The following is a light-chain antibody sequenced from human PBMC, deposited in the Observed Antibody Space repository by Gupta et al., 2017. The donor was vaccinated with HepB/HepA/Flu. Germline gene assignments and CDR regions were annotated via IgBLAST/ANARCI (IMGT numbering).Light chain of an antibody. J-gene: IGKJ5*01. CDR3: QHFNSYPIT. V-gene: IGKV1-9*01. CDR1: QDINSY. CDR2: AAS. Sequence: DIQLTQSPSFLSASVGDRVTITCRASQDINSYLIWYQQKPGKAPNLLIYAASTLQGGVPSMFSGSGSGTEFTLTINSLQPEYFATYYCQHFNSYPITFGQGTRLDIK.